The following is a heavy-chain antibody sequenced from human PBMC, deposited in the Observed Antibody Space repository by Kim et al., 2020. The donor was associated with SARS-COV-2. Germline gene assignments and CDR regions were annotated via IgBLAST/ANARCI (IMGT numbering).Heavy chain of an antibody. D-gene: IGHD3-10*01. V-gene: IGHV7-4-1*02. Sequence: ASVKVSCKASGYTFTSYAMNWVRQAPGQGLEWMGWINTNTGNPTYAQGFTGRFVFSLDTSVSTAYLQISSLKAEDTAVYYCARGSLLWFGELFEVDYWGQGTLVTVSS. CDR2: INTNTGNP. CDR3: ARGSLLWFGELFEVDY. J-gene: IGHJ4*02. CDR1: GYTFTSYA.